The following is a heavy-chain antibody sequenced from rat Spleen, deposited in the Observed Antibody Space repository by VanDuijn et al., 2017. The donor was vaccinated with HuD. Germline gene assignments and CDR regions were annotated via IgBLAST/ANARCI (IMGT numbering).Heavy chain of an antibody. J-gene: IGHJ2*01. V-gene: IGHV5-20*01. CDR3: TTANNGGFSELYYFDY. D-gene: IGHD1-11*01. Sequence: EVQLVESGGNLVQPGRSLKLSCAASGFSFSDYYMAWVRQAPTQGLEWVASISPTGGTTNYRDSVKGRFTISRDNAKSTLYLQMDSLRSEDTATYYCTTANNGGFSELYYFDYWGQGVMVTVSS. CDR1: GFSFSDYY. CDR2: ISPTGGTT.